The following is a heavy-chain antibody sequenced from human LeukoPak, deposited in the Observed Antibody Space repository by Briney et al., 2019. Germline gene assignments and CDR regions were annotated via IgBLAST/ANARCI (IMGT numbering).Heavy chain of an antibody. Sequence: ASVKVSCKASGYTFTGYYMHWVRQAPRQGLEWMGWINPNSGGTNYAQKFQGRVTMTRDTSISTAYMELSRLRSDDTAVYYCARYYDSSGYPFDYWGQGTLVTVSS. CDR3: ARYYDSSGYPFDY. CDR2: INPNSGGT. CDR1: GYTFTGYY. V-gene: IGHV1-2*02. D-gene: IGHD3-22*01. J-gene: IGHJ4*02.